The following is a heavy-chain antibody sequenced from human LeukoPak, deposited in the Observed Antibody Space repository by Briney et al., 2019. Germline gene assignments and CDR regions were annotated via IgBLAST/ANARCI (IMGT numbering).Heavy chain of an antibody. D-gene: IGHD6-13*01. Sequence: GGSLRLSCAASGFTFSSKSMTWVRQAPGKGLEWVSAISGNGVVTFYADSVKGRFTISRDNSRNTLYLQMNSLRAEDTAVYYCAKDSRSLAAAGEVDYWGQGTLVTVSS. J-gene: IGHJ4*02. CDR3: AKDSRSLAAAGEVDY. V-gene: IGHV3-23*01. CDR1: GFTFSSKS. CDR2: ISGNGVVT.